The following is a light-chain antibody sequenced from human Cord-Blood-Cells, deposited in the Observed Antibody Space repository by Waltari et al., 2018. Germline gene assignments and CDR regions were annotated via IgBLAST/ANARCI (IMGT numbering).Light chain of an antibody. CDR2: DVS. CDR1: SSDGGGYNY. CDR3: SSYKSSSTLV. Sequence: QSALTQPASVSGSPGQSITISSTGTSSDGGGYNYVSWYQHHPDKAPKLMIYDVSNRPSGGSKRFSGSNLGNPAPPTISGLQAEDESYYYFSSYKSSSTLVFGTGNKVTVL. V-gene: IGLV2-14*03. J-gene: IGLJ1*01.